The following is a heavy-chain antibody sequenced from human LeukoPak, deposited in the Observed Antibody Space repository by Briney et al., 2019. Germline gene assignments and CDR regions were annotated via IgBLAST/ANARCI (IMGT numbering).Heavy chain of an antibody. CDR2: ISGSGGST. J-gene: IGHJ3*02. V-gene: IGHV3-23*01. CDR1: GFTFSSYA. Sequence: GGSLRLSCAASGFTFSSYAMSWVRQAPGKGLEWVSAISGSGGSTYYADSVKGRFAISRDNSKNTLYLQMNSLRAEDTAVYYCAKSPSFRPGAFDIWGQGTMVTVSS. CDR3: AKSPSFRPGAFDI.